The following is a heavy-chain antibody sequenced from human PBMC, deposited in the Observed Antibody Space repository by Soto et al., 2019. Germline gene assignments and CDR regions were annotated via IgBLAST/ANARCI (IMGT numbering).Heavy chain of an antibody. V-gene: IGHV3-23*01. CDR2: ISGSGGST. Sequence: GGSLRLSCAASGFTFSSYAMSWVRQAPGKGLEWVSAISGSGGSTYYADSVKGRFTISRDNSKNTLYLQMNSLRAEDTAVYYCANDAPHLAYCGGDCYPTLGYYYYYGMDVWGQGTTVTVSS. CDR1: GFTFSSYA. CDR3: ANDAPHLAYCGGDCYPTLGYYYYYGMDV. D-gene: IGHD2-21*02. J-gene: IGHJ6*02.